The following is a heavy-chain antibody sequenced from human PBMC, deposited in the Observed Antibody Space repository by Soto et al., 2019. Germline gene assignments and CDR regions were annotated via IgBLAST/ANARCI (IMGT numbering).Heavy chain of an antibody. J-gene: IGHJ4*02. CDR2: ISAYNGNT. CDR1: GYTFTSYC. Sequence: ASVKVSCKASGYTFTSYCMSWGRQAPGQGLECMGWISAYNGNTNYAQKLQGRVTMTTDTSTSTAYMELRSLRSDDTAVYYCARASYCSSTSCFDYWGQGTLVTVSS. V-gene: IGHV1-18*04. CDR3: ARASYCSSTSCFDY. D-gene: IGHD2-2*01.